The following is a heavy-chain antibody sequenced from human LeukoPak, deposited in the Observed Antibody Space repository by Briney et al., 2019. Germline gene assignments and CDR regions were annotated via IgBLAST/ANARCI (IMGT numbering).Heavy chain of an antibody. CDR3: AGTTYYYGSGSQDWFDP. J-gene: IGHJ5*02. CDR1: GYTFTSYG. Sequence: ASVKVSCKASGYTFTSYGISWVRQAPGQGLEWMGWISAYNGNTNYAQKPQGRVTMTTDTSTSTAYMELRSLRSDDTAVYYCAGTTYYYGSGSQDWFDPWGQGTLVTVSS. D-gene: IGHD3-10*01. V-gene: IGHV1-18*01. CDR2: ISAYNGNT.